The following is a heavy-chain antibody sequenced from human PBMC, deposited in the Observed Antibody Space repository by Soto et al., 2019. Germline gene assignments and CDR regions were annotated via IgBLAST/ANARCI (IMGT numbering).Heavy chain of an antibody. CDR3: ARVHYGDYGRLIDY. Sequence: GGSLRLSCAASGLTFSSYGMHWVRQAPGKGLEWVAVISYDGSNKYYADSVKGRFTISRDNSKNTLYLQMNSLRAEDTAVYYCARVHYGDYGRLIDYWGQGTLVTVSS. V-gene: IGHV3-30*03. CDR2: ISYDGSNK. CDR1: GLTFSSYG. D-gene: IGHD4-17*01. J-gene: IGHJ4*02.